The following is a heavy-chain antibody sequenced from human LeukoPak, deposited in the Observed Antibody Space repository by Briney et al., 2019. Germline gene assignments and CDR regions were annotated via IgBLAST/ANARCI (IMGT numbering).Heavy chain of an antibody. J-gene: IGHJ4*02. CDR2: INPKSGGT. CDR1: GYTFTGYY. Sequence: ASVKVSCKASGYTFTGYYMHSVRHAPGQGLECIGWINPKSGGTSYAQKFQGRVTMPRDTSISTAYMELSRLRSDDTAVYYCAGEYSSSGLDYWGQGTLVTVSS. CDR3: AGEYSSSGLDY. D-gene: IGHD6-6*01. V-gene: IGHV1-2*02.